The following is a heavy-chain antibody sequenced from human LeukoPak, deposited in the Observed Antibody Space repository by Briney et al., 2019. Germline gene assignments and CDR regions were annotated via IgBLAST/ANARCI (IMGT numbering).Heavy chain of an antibody. D-gene: IGHD2-2*01. CDR2: ISSSSSYI. V-gene: IGHV3-21*01. CDR1: GFTFSSYS. CDR3: ARGGSSTSSAQPY. J-gene: IGHJ4*02. Sequence: GGSLRLSCAASGFTFSSYSMNWVRQAPGKGLEWVSSISSSSSYIYYTDSVKGRFTISRDNAKNSLYLQMNSLRAEDTAVYYCARGGSSTSSAQPYWGQGTLVTVSS.